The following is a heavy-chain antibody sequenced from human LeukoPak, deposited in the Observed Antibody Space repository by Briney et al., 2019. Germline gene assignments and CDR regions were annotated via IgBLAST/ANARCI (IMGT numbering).Heavy chain of an antibody. CDR1: GFTFSSYE. CDR2: ISSSGSTI. V-gene: IGHV3-48*03. Sequence: GGSLRLSCAASGFTFSSYEMNWVRQAPGKGLEWVSYISSSGSTIYYADSVKGRSTISRDNAKNSLYLQMNSLRAEDTAVYYCARSQVVTALDYFDYWGQGTLVTVSS. CDR3: ARSQVVTALDYFDY. J-gene: IGHJ4*02. D-gene: IGHD2-21*02.